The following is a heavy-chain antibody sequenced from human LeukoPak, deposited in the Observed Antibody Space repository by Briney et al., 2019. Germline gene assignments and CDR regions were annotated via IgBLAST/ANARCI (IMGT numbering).Heavy chain of an antibody. CDR3: ARHSSRVRPRHFDL. D-gene: IGHD6-25*01. Sequence: SETLSLTCTVSGGSISGSSYQWGWIRQPPGKGLEWIGTIYYLGSTYYNPSLKSRVTISVDTSKNQFSLNLSSVTAADTAVYYCARHSSRVRPRHFDLWGRGALVTVSS. V-gene: IGHV4-39*01. CDR1: GGSISGSSYQ. J-gene: IGHJ2*01. CDR2: IYYLGST.